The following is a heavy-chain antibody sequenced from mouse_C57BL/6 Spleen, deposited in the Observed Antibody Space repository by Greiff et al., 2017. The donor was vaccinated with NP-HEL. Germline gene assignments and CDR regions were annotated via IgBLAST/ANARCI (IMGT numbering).Heavy chain of an antibody. CDR1: GYTFTDYY. CDR2: IYPGSGNT. Sequence: VQLQQSGAELVRPGASVKLSCKASGYTFTDYYINWVKQRPGQGLEWIARIYPGSGNTYYNEKFKGKATLTAAKSSSTAYMQLSSLTSEDDAGEVGDYGRSWGGGADWGKG. CDR3: DYGRSWGGGAD. D-gene: IGHD1-1*01. J-gene: IGHJ3*01. V-gene: IGHV1-76*01.